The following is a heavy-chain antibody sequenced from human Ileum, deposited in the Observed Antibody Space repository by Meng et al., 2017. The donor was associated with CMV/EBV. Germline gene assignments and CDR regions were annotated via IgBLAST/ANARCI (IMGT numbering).Heavy chain of an antibody. D-gene: IGHD3-22*01. CDR1: GIVFSTYS. J-gene: IGHJ4*02. CDR3: ARDSSGYVYDY. Sequence: GGSLRLSCAASGIVFSTYSMNWVRQAPGKGLEWISFISGSGDTIHYADSVKGRFTTSRDNAKNSLYLQMNSLRAEDTAVYYCARDSSGYVYDYWGQGTLVTVSS. V-gene: IGHV3-48*04. CDR2: ISGSGDTI.